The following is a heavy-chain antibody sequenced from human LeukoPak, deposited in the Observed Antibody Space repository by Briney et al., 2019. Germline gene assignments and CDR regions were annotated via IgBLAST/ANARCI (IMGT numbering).Heavy chain of an antibody. CDR2: INPNSGGT. Sequence: ASAKVSCKASGCTFTGYYMHWVRQAPGQGLEWMGWINPNSGGTNYAQKFQGRVTLTRDTSISTAYMELSRLRSDDTAVYYCARVIYYYYMDVWGKGTTVTVSS. CDR3: ARVIYYYYMDV. CDR1: GCTFTGYY. V-gene: IGHV1-2*02. J-gene: IGHJ6*03.